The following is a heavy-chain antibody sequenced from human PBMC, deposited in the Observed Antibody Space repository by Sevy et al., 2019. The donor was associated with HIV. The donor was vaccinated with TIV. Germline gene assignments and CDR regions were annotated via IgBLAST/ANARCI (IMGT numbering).Heavy chain of an antibody. CDR3: ARRLAAAGGGNEYFQP. V-gene: IGHV4-39*01. CDR2: MSYNRNS. CDR1: GGSINNKAYY. Sequence: SETLSLTCAVSGGSINNKAYYWAWIRQPPGKGLEWIGSMSYNRNSYYNPSLNCRVTISLDTSKNQFSLRLTFVTAADTAVYYCARRLAAAGGGNEYFQPWGQGTLVTVSS. D-gene: IGHD6-13*01. J-gene: IGHJ1*01.